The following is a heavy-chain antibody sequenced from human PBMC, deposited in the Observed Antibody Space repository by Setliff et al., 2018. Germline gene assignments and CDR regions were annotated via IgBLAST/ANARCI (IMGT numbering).Heavy chain of an antibody. J-gene: IGHJ4*02. CDR2: IYQSGTT. CDR1: GESIRSNNW. CDR3: ARAPGRNIRGDY. Sequence: PSETLSLTCTVSGESIRSNNWWNWVRQPPGKGLEWIGDIYQSGTTNYNPSLKSRVTISADTSKNQFSLKLKSVTAADTAVYYCARAPGRNIRGDYWGQGALVTVSP. D-gene: IGHD3-10*01. V-gene: IGHV4-4*02.